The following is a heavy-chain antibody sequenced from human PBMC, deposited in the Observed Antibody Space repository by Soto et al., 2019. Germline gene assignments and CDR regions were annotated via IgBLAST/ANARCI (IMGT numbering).Heavy chain of an antibody. J-gene: IGHJ4*02. Sequence: GGSLRLSCAASGFTFSTYWMTWFRQAPGKWLEWVANINHDANEKYFVDSVKGRFTISRDNAQNSLYLQMNSLRVEDSAVYHCARGAGAIDYWGQGTLVTVSS. V-gene: IGHV3-7*01. CDR3: ARGAGAIDY. CDR2: INHDANEK. D-gene: IGHD6-19*01. CDR1: GFTFSTYW.